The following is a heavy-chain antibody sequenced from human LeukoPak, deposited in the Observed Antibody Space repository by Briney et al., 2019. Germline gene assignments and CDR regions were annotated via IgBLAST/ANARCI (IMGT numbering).Heavy chain of an antibody. V-gene: IGHV3-33*01. CDR1: GFTFSSYG. D-gene: IGHD6-19*01. CDR3: ARLFSVAKEFDY. CDR2: TWYDGSNK. J-gene: IGHJ4*02. Sequence: PGGSLRLSCAASGFTFSSYGMHWVRQAPGKGLEWVAVTWYDGSNKYYADSVKGRFTISRDNSKNTLYLQMNSLRAEDTAVYYCARLFSVAKEFDYWGQGTLVTVSS.